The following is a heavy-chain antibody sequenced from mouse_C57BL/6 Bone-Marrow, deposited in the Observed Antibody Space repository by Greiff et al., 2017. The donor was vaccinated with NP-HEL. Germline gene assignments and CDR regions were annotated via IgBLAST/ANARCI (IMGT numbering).Heavy chain of an antibody. D-gene: IGHD1-2*01. CDR3: ASPRGLLRHWYFDV. V-gene: IGHV14-3*01. J-gene: IGHJ1*03. CDR2: IDPANGNT. Sequence: VQLKESVAELVRPGASVKLSCTASGFNIKNTYMHWVKQRPEQGLEWIGRIDPANGNTKYAPKFQGKATITADTSSNTAYLQLSSLTSEDTAIYYCASPRGLLRHWYFDVWGTGTTVTVSS. CDR1: GFNIKNTY.